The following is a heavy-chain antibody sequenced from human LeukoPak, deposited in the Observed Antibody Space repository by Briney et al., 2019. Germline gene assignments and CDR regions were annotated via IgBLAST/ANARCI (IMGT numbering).Heavy chain of an antibody. CDR3: AREFKVGTTTLSFDI. D-gene: IGHD1-26*01. J-gene: IGHJ3*02. V-gene: IGHV3-23*01. CDR2: ISDNGGGT. CDR1: GFTFSTYA. Sequence: GGSLRLSCAASGFTFSTYAITWVRQAPGQGMEWVSAISDNGGGTYYADSAKGRFTVSRDNSKNTLYLQMNSLRAEDTAVYYCAREFKVGTTTLSFDIWGQGTMVTVSS.